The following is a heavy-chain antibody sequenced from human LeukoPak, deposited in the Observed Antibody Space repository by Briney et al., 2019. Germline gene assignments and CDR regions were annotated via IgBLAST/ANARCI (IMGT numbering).Heavy chain of an antibody. J-gene: IGHJ3*02. CDR2: IYYSGST. CDR1: GGSISSSSYY. V-gene: IGHV4-39*07. D-gene: IGHD1-26*01. Sequence: SETLSLTCTVSGGSISSSSYYWGWIRQPPGKGLEWIGSIYYSGSTYYNPSLKSRVTISVDTSKNQFSLKLSSVTAADTAVYYCARDGGGIYADAFDIWGQGTMVTVSS. CDR3: ARDGGGIYADAFDI.